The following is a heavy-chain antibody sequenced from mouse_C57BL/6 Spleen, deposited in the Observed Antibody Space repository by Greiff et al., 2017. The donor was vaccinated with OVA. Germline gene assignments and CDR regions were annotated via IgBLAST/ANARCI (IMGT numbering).Heavy chain of an antibody. V-gene: IGHV1-50*01. CDR3: ARSDDYNAMDY. J-gene: IGHJ4*01. CDR1: GYTFTSYW. Sequence: QVQLQQPGAELVKPGASVKLSCKASGYTFTSYWMQWVKQRPGQGLEWIGEIDPSDSYTNYNQKFKGKATLTVDTSSSTAYMQLSSLTSEDSAVYCCARSDDYNAMDYWGQGTSVTVSS. CDR2: IDPSDSYT.